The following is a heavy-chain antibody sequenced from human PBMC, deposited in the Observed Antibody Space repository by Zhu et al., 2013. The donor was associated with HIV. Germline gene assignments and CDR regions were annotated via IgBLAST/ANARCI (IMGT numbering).Heavy chain of an antibody. CDR3: VRVDSSSGYYFGLSDY. D-gene: IGHD3-3*01. J-gene: IGHJ4*02. V-gene: IGHV1-46*01. Sequence: QVQLVQSGAEVKKPGASVKVSCKASGYTLSKYSMHWVRQAPGRGLEWMGVINPSGDTRYTQKFQGRFTLTRDTSTSTVYMDLSRLRSDDTAVYYCVRVDSSSGYYFGLSDYWGQGTLVTVAS. CDR1: GYTLSKYS. CDR2: INPSGDT.